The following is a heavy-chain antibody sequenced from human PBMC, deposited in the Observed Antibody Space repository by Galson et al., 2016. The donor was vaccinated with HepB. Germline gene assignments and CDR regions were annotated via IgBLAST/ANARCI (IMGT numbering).Heavy chain of an antibody. J-gene: IGHJ4*02. CDR3: AREAERWNYLDY. CDR2: ISSDGSNE. V-gene: IGHV3-30*04. D-gene: IGHD5-24*01. Sequence: SLRLSCAASGYIFRTYPMHWVRQAPGKGLEWVAVISSDGSNEWYADSVKGRFTISRDNSQNTLSLKMSSLRPEDTAAYYCAREAERWNYLDYWGQGALVTVSS. CDR1: GYIFRTYP.